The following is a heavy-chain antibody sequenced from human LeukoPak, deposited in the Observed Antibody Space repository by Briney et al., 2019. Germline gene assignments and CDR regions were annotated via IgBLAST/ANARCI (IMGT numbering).Heavy chain of an antibody. CDR2: ISGSGGST. J-gene: IGHJ4*02. CDR1: GFTFSSYA. Sequence: GGSLRLSCAASGFTFSSYAMSWVRQAPGKGLEWVSAISGSGGSTYYADSVKGRFSISRDNSENTLYLQMNSLRAEDTAVYYCARGGVGTTALYYFDSWGQGTLVTVSS. D-gene: IGHD1-26*01. CDR3: ARGGVGTTALYYFDS. V-gene: IGHV3-23*01.